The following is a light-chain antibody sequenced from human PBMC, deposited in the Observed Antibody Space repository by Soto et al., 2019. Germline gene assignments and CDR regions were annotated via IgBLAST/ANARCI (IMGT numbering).Light chain of an antibody. J-gene: IGKJ3*01. CDR1: QAIGNC. V-gene: IGKV1-27*01. CDR2: AAS. CDR3: QKYNGVPLS. Sequence: DIQVAQFPSSLSASVGDRVTITCRASQAIGNCLAWYQQKPGKVPKLLIYAASTLQSGVPSRFSGSRSGTDFTLTVSSLQPEDVATYYCQKYNGVPLSFGPGTKVEIK.